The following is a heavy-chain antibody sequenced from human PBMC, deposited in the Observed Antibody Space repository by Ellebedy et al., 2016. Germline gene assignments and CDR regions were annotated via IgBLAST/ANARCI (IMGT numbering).Heavy chain of an antibody. D-gene: IGHD3-16*01. CDR2: INHSGST. V-gene: IGHV4-34*01. CDR1: GGSFSGYY. Sequence: SETLSLXCAVYGGSFSGYYWSWIRQPPGKGLEWIGEINHSGSTNYNPSLKSRVTISVDTSKNQFSLKLSSVTAADTAVYYCARGFPYDYVWGSLPSWFNPWGQGTLVTVSS. J-gene: IGHJ5*02. CDR3: ARGFPYDYVWGSLPSWFNP.